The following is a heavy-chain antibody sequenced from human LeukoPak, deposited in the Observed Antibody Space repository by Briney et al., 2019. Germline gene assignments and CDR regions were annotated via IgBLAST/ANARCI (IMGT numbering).Heavy chain of an antibody. V-gene: IGHV3-23*01. CDR3: AKRPLVSDYYDSSGYYPLDY. J-gene: IGHJ4*02. D-gene: IGHD3-22*01. CDR2: ISGSGGST. CDR1: GFTFSSYW. Sequence: GGSLRLSCAASGFTFSSYWMTWVRQAPGKGLEWVSAISGSGGSTYYADSVKGRFTISRDNSKNTLYLQMNSLRAEDTAVYYCAKRPLVSDYYDSSGYYPLDYWGQGTLVTVSS.